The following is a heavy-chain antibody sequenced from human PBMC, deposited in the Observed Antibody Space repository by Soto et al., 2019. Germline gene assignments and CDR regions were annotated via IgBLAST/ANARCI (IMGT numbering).Heavy chain of an antibody. J-gene: IGHJ4*02. CDR1: GDSVSSYSAA. CDR3: ARGGPYPRGAYFGY. D-gene: IGHD3-10*01. Sequence: SQTLSLTCAVSGDSVSSYSAAWNWIRQSPSRGLEWLGRTYYRSKWYNEYAVSVKSRITINPDTSKNQFSLQLNSVTPEDTAMDYCARGGPYPRGAYFGYWGQGALVTVSS. V-gene: IGHV6-1*01. CDR2: TYYRSKWYN.